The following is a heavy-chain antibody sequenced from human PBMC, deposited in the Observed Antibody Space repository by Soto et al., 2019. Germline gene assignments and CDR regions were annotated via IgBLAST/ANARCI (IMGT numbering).Heavy chain of an antibody. Sequence: KPGGSLRLSCAASGFTFSSYSMNWVRQAPGKGLEWVSSISSSSSYIYYADSVKGRFTISRDNAKNSLYLQMISLRAEDTAVYYCARESKSGFYYYYGMDVWGQGTTVTVS. V-gene: IGHV3-21*01. CDR2: ISSSSSYI. CDR1: GFTFSSYS. CDR3: ARESKSGFYYYYGMDV. J-gene: IGHJ6*02.